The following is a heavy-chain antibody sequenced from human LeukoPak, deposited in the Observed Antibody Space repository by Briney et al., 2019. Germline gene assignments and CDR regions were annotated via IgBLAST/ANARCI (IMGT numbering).Heavy chain of an antibody. V-gene: IGHV4-39*01. J-gene: IGHJ5*02. CDR3: ARSGYAYAIDR. CDR2: IYHTGTS. Sequence: PSETLSLTCTVSGGSLGSPTHFWGWIRQPPGKGLEWIGSIYHTGTSYYNPSLKSRLTMSVDTSKNQFSLTLHSVTAADTAVYFCARSGYAYAIDRWGQGTLVTVSS. CDR1: GGSLGSPTHF. D-gene: IGHD5-18*01.